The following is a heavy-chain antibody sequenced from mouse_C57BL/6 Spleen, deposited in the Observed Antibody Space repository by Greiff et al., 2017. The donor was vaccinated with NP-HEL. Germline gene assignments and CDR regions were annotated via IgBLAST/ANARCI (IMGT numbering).Heavy chain of an antibody. D-gene: IGHD3-3*01. CDR2: IRNKANGYTT. J-gene: IGHJ1*03. CDR3: ARLGRGLYWYFDV. Sequence: EVKLMESGGGLVQPGGSLSLSCAASGFTFTDYYMSWVRQPPGKALEWLGFIRNKANGYTTEYSASVKGRFTISRDNSQSILYLQMNALRAEDSATYYCARLGRGLYWYFDVWGTGTTVTVSS. CDR1: GFTFTDYY. V-gene: IGHV7-3*01.